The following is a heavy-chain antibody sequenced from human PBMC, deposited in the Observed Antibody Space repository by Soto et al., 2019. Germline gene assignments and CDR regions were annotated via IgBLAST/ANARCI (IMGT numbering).Heavy chain of an antibody. CDR2: IYQSGSI. J-gene: IGHJ2*01. D-gene: IGHD3-22*01. CDR3: ARSGSGSLNWYFHL. V-gene: IGHV4-61*01. CDR1: GGSVSSGNFY. Sequence: QVQLQESGPALVKPSETLSLTCTVSGGSVSSGNFYWSWIRQPPGKRLEWIGYIYQSGSINYNPSLKSRVTISRDTSKNQFFLNLNSVTAADTALYYCARSGSGSLNWYFHLWGRGTLVTVSS.